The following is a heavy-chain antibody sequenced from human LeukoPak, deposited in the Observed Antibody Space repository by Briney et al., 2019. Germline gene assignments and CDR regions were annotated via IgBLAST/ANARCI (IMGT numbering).Heavy chain of an antibody. D-gene: IGHD4-17*01. CDR3: ARASVITYDAFDI. CDR1: GFSFSNYA. J-gene: IGHJ3*02. CDR2: ISGSSSYI. Sequence: GGSLRLSCAASGFSFSNYAMNWVREAPGKGLEWVSSISGSSSYIYYGDSVRGRFTISRDNARNSLYLQMSSLRAEDTAVYYCARASVITYDAFDIWGQGTMVAVSS. V-gene: IGHV3-21*01.